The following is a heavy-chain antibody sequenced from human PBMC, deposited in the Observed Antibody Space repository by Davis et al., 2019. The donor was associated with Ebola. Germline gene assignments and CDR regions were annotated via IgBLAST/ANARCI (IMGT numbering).Heavy chain of an antibody. J-gene: IGHJ6*03. Sequence: GESLKISCKGSGYSFTSYWIGWVRQMPVKGLQWMGIIYPGDSDTRYSPSFQCQVTISADKSISTAYLQWSSLKASDTAMYYCARLGVYQLLYYYYMDVWGKGTTVTVSS. CDR1: GYSFTSYW. V-gene: IGHV5-51*01. D-gene: IGHD2-2*01. CDR3: ARLGVYQLLYYYYMDV. CDR2: IYPGDSDT.